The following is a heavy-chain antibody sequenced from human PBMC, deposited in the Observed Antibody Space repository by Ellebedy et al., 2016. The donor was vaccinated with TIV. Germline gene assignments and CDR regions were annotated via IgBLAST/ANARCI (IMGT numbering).Heavy chain of an antibody. CDR1: GFTFGDFA. Sequence: GESLKISCTGSGFTFGDFAISWVRQAPGKGLEWVGFIGSKGYGGTTQYAASVKGRFTISRDDSKSIAYLQMNSLKTEDTALYYCTREAANWNYPYYYYNGMDVWGQGTTVTVSS. V-gene: IGHV3-49*04. J-gene: IGHJ6*02. D-gene: IGHD1-7*01. CDR3: TREAANWNYPYYYYNGMDV. CDR2: IGSKGYGGTT.